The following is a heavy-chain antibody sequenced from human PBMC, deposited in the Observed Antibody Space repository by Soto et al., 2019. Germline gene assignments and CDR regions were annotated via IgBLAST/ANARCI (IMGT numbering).Heavy chain of an antibody. V-gene: IGHV1-69*01. J-gene: IGHJ4*02. CDR2: IIPIFGTA. CDR3: AREVYCSSTSCYTVGYWGGFDY. D-gene: IGHD2-2*02. CDR1: GGTFSSYA. Sequence: QVQLVQSGAEVKKPGSSVKVSCKASGGTFSSYAISWVRQAPGQGLEWMGGIIPIFGTANYAQKFQGRVTITADESTSTAYMELSSLRSDDTAVYYCAREVYCSSTSCYTVGYWGGFDYWCQGTLVTVSS.